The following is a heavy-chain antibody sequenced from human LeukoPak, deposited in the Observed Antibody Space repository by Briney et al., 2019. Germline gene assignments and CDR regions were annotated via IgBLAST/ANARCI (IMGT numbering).Heavy chain of an antibody. CDR2: IYHSGST. CDR1: GYSISSGYY. V-gene: IGHV4-38-2*01. CDR3: ARYRDGSGSYSP. D-gene: IGHD3-10*01. Sequence: SGTLSLTCAVSGYSISSGYYGGWIRPPPGKGLDGMGNIYHSGSTYYTPSLKSRVTISVDTSKNHFSLKLSSVTAADTAVYYCARYRDGSGSYSPWGQGTLVTVSS. J-gene: IGHJ5*02.